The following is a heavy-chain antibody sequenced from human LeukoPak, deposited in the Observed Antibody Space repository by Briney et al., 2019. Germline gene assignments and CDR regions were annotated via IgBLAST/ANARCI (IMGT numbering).Heavy chain of an antibody. CDR2: IYYSGST. D-gene: IGHD6-13*01. CDR3: ARGGEYPSRYSNTWSTFDY. J-gene: IGHJ4*02. CDR1: GGSISSYY. V-gene: IGHV4-59*01. Sequence: PSETLSLTCTASGGSISSYYWSWIRQPPGKGLEWIGYIYYSGSTNYNPSLKSRVTISVDTSKNQFSLKLSSVTAADTAVYYCARGGEYPSRYSNTWSTFDYWGQGTLVTVSS.